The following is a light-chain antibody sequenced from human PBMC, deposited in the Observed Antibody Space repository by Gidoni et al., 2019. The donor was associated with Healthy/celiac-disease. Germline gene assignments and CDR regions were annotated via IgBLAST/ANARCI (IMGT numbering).Light chain of an antibody. J-gene: IGLJ2*01. CDR3: QAWDSSTVV. V-gene: IGLV3-1*01. CDR1: KLGDKY. Sequence: SSELTQPPSVSVSPGQTASLNCSGDKLGDKYACWYQQKPGQSPVLVIYQDSQRLSGIPERFSGSNSGNTATLTISGTQAMDEADYYCQAWDSSTVVFCGGTKLTVL. CDR2: QDS.